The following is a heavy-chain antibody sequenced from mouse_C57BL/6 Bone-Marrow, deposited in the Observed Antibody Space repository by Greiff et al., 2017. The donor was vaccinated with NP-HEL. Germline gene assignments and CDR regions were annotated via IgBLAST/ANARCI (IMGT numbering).Heavy chain of an antibody. V-gene: IGHV14-4*01. CDR2: IDPENGDT. Sequence: VQLQQSGAELVRPGASVKLSCTASGFNIKDDYMHWVKQRPEQGLEWIGWIDPENGDTEYASKFQGKATITADTSSNTAYLQLSSLTSEDTAVYYCTIYDYGFAYWGQGTLVTVSA. CDR1: GFNIKDDY. CDR3: TIYDYGFAY. D-gene: IGHD2-4*01. J-gene: IGHJ3*01.